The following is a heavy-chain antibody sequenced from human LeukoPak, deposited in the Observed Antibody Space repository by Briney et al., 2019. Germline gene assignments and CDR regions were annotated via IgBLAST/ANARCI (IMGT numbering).Heavy chain of an antibody. J-gene: IGHJ4*02. CDR3: AKDGYSSSWYYFDH. D-gene: IGHD6-13*01. V-gene: IGHV3-23*01. CDR1: GFTFSSYA. Sequence: GGSLRLSCAASGFTFSSYAMSWVRQAPGKGLEWVSAISGSGGSTHYADSVKGRFTISRDNSKNTLYLQMNSLRAEDTAVYYCAKDGYSSSWYYFDHWGQGTLVTVSS. CDR2: ISGSGGST.